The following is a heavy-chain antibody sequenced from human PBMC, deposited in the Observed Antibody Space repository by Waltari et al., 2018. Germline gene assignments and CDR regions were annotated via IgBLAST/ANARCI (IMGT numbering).Heavy chain of an antibody. J-gene: IGHJ3*02. CDR3: AREGGRWAAAGPSDAFDI. Sequence: QVQLQQSGPGLVKPSQTLSLTCAISGDSVSSNSAAWNWIRQSPSRGLEWLGRIYYRSKWYNDYAVSVKSRITINPDTSKNQFSLQLNSVTPEDTAVYYCAREGGRWAAAGPSDAFDIWGQGTMVTVSS. D-gene: IGHD6-13*01. CDR2: IYYRSKWYN. CDR1: GDSVSSNSAA. V-gene: IGHV6-1*01.